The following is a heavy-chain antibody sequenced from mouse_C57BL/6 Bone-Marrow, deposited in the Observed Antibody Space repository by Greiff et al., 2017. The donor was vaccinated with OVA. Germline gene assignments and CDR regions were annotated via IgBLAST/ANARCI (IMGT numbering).Heavy chain of an antibody. CDR2: IDPEDGDT. J-gene: IGHJ4*01. CDR3: AGRHYYGSSYGAFDY. V-gene: IGHV14-2*01. CDR1: GFNIKDYY. Sequence: EVKLQESGAELVKPGASVKLSCTASGFNIKDYYMHWVKQRPEQGLEWIGRIDPEDGDTKYAPKFKGKATITADTSSNTAYLQLSSLTSEDTAVYYWAGRHYYGSSYGAFDYWGQGTTVTVSS. D-gene: IGHD1-1*01.